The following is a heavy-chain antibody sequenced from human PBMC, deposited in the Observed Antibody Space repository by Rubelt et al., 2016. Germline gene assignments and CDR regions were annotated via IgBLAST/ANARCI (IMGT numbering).Heavy chain of an antibody. V-gene: IGHV3-33*01. J-gene: IGHJ4*02. CDR3: ARDGADRDIDF. CDR1: GFTLSDYG. CDR2: IWNDGRSK. Sequence: GGGVVQPGRSLRLSCAASGFTLSDYGMHWVRQAPGKGLEWMAIIWNDGRSKYRADSVKGRFTVSRDNSKSTLYLQLNNLRVVDTAVYYCARDGADRDIDFWGQGTLVTVSS.